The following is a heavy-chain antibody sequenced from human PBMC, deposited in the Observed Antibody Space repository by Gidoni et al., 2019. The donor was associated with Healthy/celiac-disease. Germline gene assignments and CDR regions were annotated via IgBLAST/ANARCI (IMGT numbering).Heavy chain of an antibody. V-gene: IGHV3-21*01. CDR1: GFTFSSYS. CDR2: ISRSRSYI. Sequence: EVQLVESGGGLVKPGGSLRLCCAASGFTFSSYSMNWVRQAPGKGLDWVSSISRSRSYIYDADSVKGRFTSSRDNAKNSLYLQMKSLRAEDTAVYYCARNGGRWGQGTLVTVSS. CDR3: ARNGGR. J-gene: IGHJ4*02. D-gene: IGHD3-16*01.